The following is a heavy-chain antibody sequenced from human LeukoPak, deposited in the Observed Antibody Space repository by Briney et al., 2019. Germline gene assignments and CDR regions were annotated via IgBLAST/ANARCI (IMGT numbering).Heavy chain of an antibody. CDR2: ISAYNGNT. J-gene: IGHJ5*02. CDR1: GYTFTSYG. Sequence: GASVKVSCKASGYTFTSYGISWVRQAPGQGLEWMGWISAYNGNTNYARKLQGRVTMTTDTSTSTAYMELRSLRSDDTAVYYCARNYDSSGWDPQNWFDPWGQGTLVTVSS. D-gene: IGHD3-22*01. CDR3: ARNYDSSGWDPQNWFDP. V-gene: IGHV1-18*01.